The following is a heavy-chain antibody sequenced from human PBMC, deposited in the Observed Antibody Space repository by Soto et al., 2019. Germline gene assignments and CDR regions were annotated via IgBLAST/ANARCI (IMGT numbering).Heavy chain of an antibody. CDR1: GGSISRYY. J-gene: IGHJ6*02. Sequence: PSETLSLTCAVSGGSISRYYWSWIRQPPGKGLEWIGYIYYSGSTNYNPSLKSRVTISVDTSKNQFSLKLSSVTAADTAVYYCARGVKAIAAAGRYYYYYYGMDVWGQGTTVTVSS. CDR2: IYYSGST. V-gene: IGHV4-59*12. D-gene: IGHD6-13*01. CDR3: ARGVKAIAAAGRYYYYYYGMDV.